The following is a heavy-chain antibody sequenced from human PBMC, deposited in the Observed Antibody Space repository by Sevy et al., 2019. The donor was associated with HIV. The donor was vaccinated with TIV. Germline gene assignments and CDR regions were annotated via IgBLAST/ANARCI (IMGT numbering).Heavy chain of an antibody. J-gene: IGHJ4*02. Sequence: ASVKVSCKASGYTFTSYGMSWVRQAPGQGLEWMGWISAYNGNTNYAQKLQGRVTMTTDTSTSTAYMELRSLRSDDTAVYYCARSDSSGYEDACFDYWGQGTLVTVSS. D-gene: IGHD3-22*01. CDR3: ARSDSSGYEDACFDY. V-gene: IGHV1-18*01. CDR1: GYTFTSYG. CDR2: ISAYNGNT.